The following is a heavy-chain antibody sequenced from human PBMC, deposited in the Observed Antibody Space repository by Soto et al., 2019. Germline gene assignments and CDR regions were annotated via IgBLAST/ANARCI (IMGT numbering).Heavy chain of an antibody. D-gene: IGHD2-21*02. CDR3: ARVVTQHYYYGMDV. CDR1: GYTFTSYG. V-gene: IGHV1-46*01. Sequence: GASVKVSCKASGYTFTSYGISWVRQAPGQGLEWMGIINPNDGNTSYAQKFQGRVTMTRDTSTSTVYMELSSLRSEDSAVYYCARVVTQHYYYGMDVWGQGTTVTVSS. J-gene: IGHJ6*02. CDR2: INPNDGNT.